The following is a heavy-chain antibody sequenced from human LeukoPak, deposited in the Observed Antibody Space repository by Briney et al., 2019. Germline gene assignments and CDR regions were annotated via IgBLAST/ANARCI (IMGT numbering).Heavy chain of an antibody. V-gene: IGHV3-74*01. J-gene: IGHJ4*02. CDR3: AMQWLSPFDS. CDR1: GFTFSSNW. D-gene: IGHD6-19*01. Sequence: PGGSLRLSCAASGFTFSSNWMHWVRQAPGKGLVWVACINSDGSNRNYADSVKGRFTISRDNAKNTLYLLMNSLRAEDTAVYYCAMQWLSPFDSWGQGTLVTVSS. CDR2: INSDGSNR.